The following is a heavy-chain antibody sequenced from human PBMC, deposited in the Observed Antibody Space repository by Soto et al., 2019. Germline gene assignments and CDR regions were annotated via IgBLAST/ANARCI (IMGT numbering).Heavy chain of an antibody. Sequence: EVQLLESGGGLVQPGGSLRLSCAASGFTFSSYAMSWVRQAPGKGLEWVSAISGSGGSTYYADSVKGRFTISRDNSKNTLYLQMNSLRAEDTAVYYCAKARPRAPYSGTPPTLYFDYWGQGTLVTVSS. CDR2: ISGSGGST. J-gene: IGHJ4*02. V-gene: IGHV3-23*01. CDR1: GFTFSSYA. CDR3: AKARPRAPYSGTPPTLYFDY. D-gene: IGHD1-26*01.